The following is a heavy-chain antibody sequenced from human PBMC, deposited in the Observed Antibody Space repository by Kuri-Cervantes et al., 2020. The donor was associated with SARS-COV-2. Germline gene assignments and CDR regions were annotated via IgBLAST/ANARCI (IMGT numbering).Heavy chain of an antibody. Sequence: LSLTCAVYGGSFSDYYWSWVRQPPGKGLEWIGEINHSGNTNYDPSLKSRVTISVDTSKNQFSLKLSSVTAADTAVYYCARDVYRDYYYYMDVWGKGTTVTVSS. CDR3: ARDVYRDYYYYMDV. J-gene: IGHJ6*03. V-gene: IGHV4-34*01. CDR2: INHSGNT. D-gene: IGHD4-11*01. CDR1: GGSFSDYY.